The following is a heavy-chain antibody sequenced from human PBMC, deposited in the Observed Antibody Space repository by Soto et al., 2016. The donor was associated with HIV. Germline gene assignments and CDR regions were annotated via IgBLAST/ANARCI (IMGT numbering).Heavy chain of an antibody. D-gene: IGHD4-17*01. CDR3: AREHYGGNSNYYYAMDV. Sequence: QVQLVQSGAEVKKPGASVKVSCKASGYIFTAYYIHWVRQAPGQRPEWVGWINPNSGETNYAQKFEGRVTMTSITSITTAYMDLTRLRSDDTAIYYCAREHYGGNSNYYYAMDVWGLGTTVIVSS. CDR1: GYIFTAYY. CDR2: INPNSGET. V-gene: IGHV1-2*02. J-gene: IGHJ6*02.